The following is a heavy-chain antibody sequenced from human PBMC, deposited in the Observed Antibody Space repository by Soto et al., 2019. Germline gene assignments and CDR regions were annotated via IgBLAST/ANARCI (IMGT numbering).Heavy chain of an antibody. Sequence: SETLSLTCTVSGGSISSGGYYWSWIRQHPGKGLEWIGYIYYSGSTYYNPSLKSRVTISVDTSKNQFSLKLSSVTAADTAVYYCARELKGYGDYNPYIDYWGQGTLVTSPQ. V-gene: IGHV4-31*03. CDR1: GGSISSGGYY. CDR3: ARELKGYGDYNPYIDY. CDR2: IYYSGST. D-gene: IGHD4-17*01. J-gene: IGHJ4*02.